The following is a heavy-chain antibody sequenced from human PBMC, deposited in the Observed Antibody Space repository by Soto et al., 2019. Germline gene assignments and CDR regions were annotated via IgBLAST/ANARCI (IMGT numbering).Heavy chain of an antibody. CDR1: GGTFSSYA. V-gene: IGHV1-69*13. D-gene: IGHD1-26*01. J-gene: IGHJ4*02. Sequence: ASVKVSCKASGGTFSSYAISWVRQAPGQGLEWMGGIIPIFGTANYAQKFQGRVTITADESTSTAYMELSSLRSEDTAVYYCARDLELINSGSYYSLDYWGQGTLVTVSS. CDR2: IIPIFGTA. CDR3: ARDLELINSGSYYSLDY.